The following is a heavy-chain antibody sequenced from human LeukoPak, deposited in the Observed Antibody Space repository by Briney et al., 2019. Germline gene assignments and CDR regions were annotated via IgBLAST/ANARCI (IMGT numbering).Heavy chain of an antibody. Sequence: GGSLRLSCAASGFTFSSYAMHWVRQAPGKGLEWVAVISYDGSNKYYADSVKGRFTISRDNSKNTLYLQMNSLRAEDTAVYYCAKDIAPTTVTTNYFDYWGQGTLVTVSS. V-gene: IGHV3-30*04. CDR2: ISYDGSNK. D-gene: IGHD4-11*01. CDR1: GFTFSSYA. CDR3: AKDIAPTTVTTNYFDY. J-gene: IGHJ4*02.